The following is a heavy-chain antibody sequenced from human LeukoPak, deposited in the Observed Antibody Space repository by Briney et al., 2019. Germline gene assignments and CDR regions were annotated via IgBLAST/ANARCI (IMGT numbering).Heavy chain of an antibody. J-gene: IGHJ4*02. CDR2: MSYDGSNK. CDR1: GFTFSSYG. D-gene: IGHD5-12*01. V-gene: IGHV3-30*18. Sequence: GGSLRLSCVASGFTFSSYGMHWFRQAPGKGLEWVAVMSYDGSNKFYADSVKGRFTISRDNSKNTLYLQMNSLRAEDAAVYYCVKRIGYKADYPQKEHWGQGTLVTVSS. CDR3: VKRIGYKADYPQKEH.